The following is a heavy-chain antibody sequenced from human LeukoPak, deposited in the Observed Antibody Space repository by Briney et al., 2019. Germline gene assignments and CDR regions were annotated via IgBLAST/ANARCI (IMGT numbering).Heavy chain of an antibody. CDR1: GFTFSSYS. V-gene: IGHV3-21*01. D-gene: IGHD5-24*01. CDR3: ARVNRRDGYKILSPRTLDY. CDR2: ISSSSSYI. Sequence: GGSLRLSCAASGFTFSSYSMNWVRQAPGKGLEWVSSISSSSSYIYYADSVKGRFTISRDNAKNSLYLQMNSLRAKDTAVYYCARVNRRDGYKILSPRTLDYWGQGTLVTVSS. J-gene: IGHJ4*02.